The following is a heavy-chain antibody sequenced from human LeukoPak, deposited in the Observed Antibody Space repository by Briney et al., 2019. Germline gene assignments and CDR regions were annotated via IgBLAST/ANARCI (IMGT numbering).Heavy chain of an antibody. CDR3: ARDYSSSSGGFDY. D-gene: IGHD6-6*01. J-gene: IGHJ4*02. Sequence: GGSLRLSCAASGFTFSSSSMNWVRQAPGKGLEWVSYITASSSTEYYADSVKGRFTISRDNAKNSLYLQMNSLRAEDTAVYYCARDYSSSSGGFDYWGQGTLVTVSS. CDR2: ITASSSTE. CDR1: GFTFSSSS. V-gene: IGHV3-48*01.